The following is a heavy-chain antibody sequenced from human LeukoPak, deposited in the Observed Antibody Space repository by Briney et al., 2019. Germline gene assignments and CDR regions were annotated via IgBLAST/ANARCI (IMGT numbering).Heavy chain of an antibody. CDR2: INWNGGST. CDR3: ARDLWRGPGGGYSYY. Sequence: GGSLRLSCAASGFTFDDYGMSWVRQAPGKGLEWVSGINWNGGSTGYADSVKGRFTISRDNAKNSLYLQMNSLRVEDTALYYCARDLWRGPGGGYSYYWGQGTLVTVSS. D-gene: IGHD5-18*01. J-gene: IGHJ4*02. CDR1: GFTFDDYG. V-gene: IGHV3-20*04.